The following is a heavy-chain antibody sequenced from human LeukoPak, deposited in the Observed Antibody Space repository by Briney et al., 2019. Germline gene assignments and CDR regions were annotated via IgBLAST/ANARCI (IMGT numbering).Heavy chain of an antibody. CDR1: GFTFSSYS. CDR3: AREGGDYDSSGYPHDAFDI. CDR2: ISSSSSYI. V-gene: IGHV3-21*01. J-gene: IGHJ3*02. Sequence: GGSLRLSCAASGFTFSSYSMNWVRQAPGKGLEWVSSISSSSSYIYYADSVKGRFTISRDNAKNSLYLQMNSLRAEDTAVYYCAREGGDYDSSGYPHDAFDIWGQGTMVTVSS. D-gene: IGHD3-22*01.